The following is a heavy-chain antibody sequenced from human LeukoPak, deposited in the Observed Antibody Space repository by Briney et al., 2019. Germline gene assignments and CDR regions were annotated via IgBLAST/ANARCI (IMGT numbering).Heavy chain of an antibody. D-gene: IGHD3-9*01. J-gene: IGHJ5*02. CDR3: ARVPPDILTKQKNWFDP. Sequence: SETLSLTCTVSGGSISSYYWSWIRQPAGKGLEWIGRIYTSGSTNYNPSLKSRVTMSVDTSKNQFSLKLSSVTAADTAVYYCARVPPDILTKQKNWFDPWGQGTLVTVSS. CDR1: GGSISSYY. V-gene: IGHV4-4*07. CDR2: IYTSGST.